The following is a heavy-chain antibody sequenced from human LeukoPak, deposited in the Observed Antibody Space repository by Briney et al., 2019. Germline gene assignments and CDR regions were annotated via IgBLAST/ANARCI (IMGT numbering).Heavy chain of an antibody. V-gene: IGHV4-34*01. CDR1: GVSFIGYY. J-gene: IGHJ4*02. Sequence: PSETLSLTCAVYGVSFIGYYWSWIRQPPGKGLEWIGEINHSGGANYNPSLKSRVTISADTSKSQFSLKLGSVTAADTAVYYCARVPLRFLEPFDYWGQGTLVTVSS. D-gene: IGHD3-3*01. CDR3: ARVPLRFLEPFDY. CDR2: INHSGGA.